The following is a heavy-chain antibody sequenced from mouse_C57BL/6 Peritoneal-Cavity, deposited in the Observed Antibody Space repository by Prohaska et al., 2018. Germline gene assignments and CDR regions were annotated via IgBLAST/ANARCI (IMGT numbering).Heavy chain of an antibody. CDR2: IFPGSGST. CDR1: GYTFTDYY. Sequence: SCKASGYTFTDYYINWVKQRPGQGLEWIGWIFPGSGSTYYNEKFKGKARLTVDNASSKAYMLLSSLTTEDSAVYFCARGVTNTWGQGTLVTVSA. D-gene: IGHD2-3*01. CDR3: ARGVTNT. J-gene: IGHJ3*01. V-gene: IGHV1-75*01.